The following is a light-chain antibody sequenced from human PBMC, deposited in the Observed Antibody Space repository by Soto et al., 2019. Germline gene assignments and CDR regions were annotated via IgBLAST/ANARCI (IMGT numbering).Light chain of an antibody. CDR2: ASS. Sequence: QLVLTQPPSASGTPGQRVTISCSGSGSNIGRNTVIWYQQLPGTAPKLLIFASSERPSGVPARFSGSKSGTSASLAISGLQSEDEADYYCAAWDDSLDAYVFGTGTKLTVL. V-gene: IGLV1-44*01. CDR1: GSNIGRNT. CDR3: AAWDDSLDAYV. J-gene: IGLJ1*01.